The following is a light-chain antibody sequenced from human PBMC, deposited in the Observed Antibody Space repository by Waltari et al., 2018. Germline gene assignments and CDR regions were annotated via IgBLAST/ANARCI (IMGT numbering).Light chain of an antibody. CDR3: AAWDDSLSGPV. J-gene: IGLJ3*02. V-gene: IGLV1-47*01. CDR2: RNN. CDR1: SSNIGSNY. Sequence: QSVLTQPPSASGTPGQRVTISCSGSSSNIGSNYVYWYQQLPGTAPKLLIDRNNPPPSGGPDRFSGSKSGTSASLAIRGLRSEDEADYYCAAWDDSLSGPVFGGGTKLTVL.